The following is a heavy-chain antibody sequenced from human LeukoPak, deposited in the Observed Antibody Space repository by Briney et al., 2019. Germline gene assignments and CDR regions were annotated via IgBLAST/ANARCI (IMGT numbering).Heavy chain of an antibody. CDR3: ATEHGIAVAGRDY. Sequence: ASVNVSCKASGYTFTVYYMHWVRQAPGQGLEGMGWINPNSGGTNYAQKFQGRVTMTRDTSISTAYMELSRLRSDDTAVYYCATEHGIAVAGRDYWGQGTLVTVSS. J-gene: IGHJ4*02. CDR1: GYTFTVYY. V-gene: IGHV1-2*02. CDR2: INPNSGGT. D-gene: IGHD6-19*01.